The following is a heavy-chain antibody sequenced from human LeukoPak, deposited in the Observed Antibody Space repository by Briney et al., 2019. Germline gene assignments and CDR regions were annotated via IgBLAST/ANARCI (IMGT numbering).Heavy chain of an antibody. Sequence: GGSLRLSCVASGFTFSSYSMNWVRQAPGKGLEWVSSISSSSSYIYYADSVKGRFTISRDNAKNSLYLQMNSLRAEDTAVYYCARRNEYYYYGMDVWGKGTTVTVSS. CDR1: GFTFSSYS. CDR2: ISSSSSYI. V-gene: IGHV3-21*01. J-gene: IGHJ6*04. D-gene: IGHD1-1*01. CDR3: ARRNEYYYYGMDV.